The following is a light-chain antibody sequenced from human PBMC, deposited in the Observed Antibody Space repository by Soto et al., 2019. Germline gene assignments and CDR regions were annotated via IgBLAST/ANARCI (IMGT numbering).Light chain of an antibody. Sequence: DIRMTQSPSTLSASVGDRVTITCRASQSVSGWLAWYQQKPGKAPKLLIYKASSLETGVPSRFSGSESGTEFTLTISSLQPDDFATYYCQQYSIYSWTFGQGTRVEIK. CDR3: QQYSIYSWT. CDR1: QSVSGW. V-gene: IGKV1-5*03. J-gene: IGKJ1*01. CDR2: KAS.